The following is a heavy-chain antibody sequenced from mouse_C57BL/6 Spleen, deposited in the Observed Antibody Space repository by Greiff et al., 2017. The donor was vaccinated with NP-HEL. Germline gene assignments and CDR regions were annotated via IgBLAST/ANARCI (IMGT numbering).Heavy chain of an antibody. V-gene: IGHV3-1*01. D-gene: IGHD1-1*01. CDR1: GYSITSGYD. CDR3: ARDNYGSFAY. CDR2: ISYSGST. J-gene: IGHJ3*01. Sequence: EVQLKESGPGMVKPSQSLSLTCTVTGYSITSGYDWHWIRHFPGNKLEWMGYISYSGSTNYNPSLKSRISITHDTSKNHFFLKLNSVTTEDTATYYCARDNYGSFAYWGQGTLVTVSA.